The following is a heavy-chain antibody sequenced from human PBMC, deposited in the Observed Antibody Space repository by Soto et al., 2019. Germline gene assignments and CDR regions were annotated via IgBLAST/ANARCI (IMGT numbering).Heavy chain of an antibody. CDR2: ISAYNGNT. V-gene: IGHV1-18*01. J-gene: IGHJ6*02. CDR1: GYTFSNYG. Sequence: QVQLVQSGAEVKKPGASVKVSCKASGYTFSNYGFSWVRQAPGQRLEWMGWISAYNGNTNYAQKVQGRVTMTTDTSTSTPYMKLRRLRSDETAVYYCARSITSSQWRYGMEVWGQGTTVTVSS. D-gene: IGHD6-19*01. CDR3: ARSITSSQWRYGMEV.